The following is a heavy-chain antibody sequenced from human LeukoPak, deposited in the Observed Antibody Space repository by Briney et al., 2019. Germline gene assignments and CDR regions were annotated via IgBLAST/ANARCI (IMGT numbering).Heavy chain of an antibody. D-gene: IGHD6-19*01. CDR1: GFTFSNVW. Sequence: GGSLRLSCAASGFTFSNVWMSWVRQAPGKGLEWVGRIKTKPDGGTTDYAAPVKGRFTISRDDSKNTLYLQMNALRAEDTAVYYCAKRDNTGWYYLDYWGQGTLVTVSS. CDR2: IKTKPDGGTT. J-gene: IGHJ4*02. CDR3: AKRDNTGWYYLDY. V-gene: IGHV3-15*01.